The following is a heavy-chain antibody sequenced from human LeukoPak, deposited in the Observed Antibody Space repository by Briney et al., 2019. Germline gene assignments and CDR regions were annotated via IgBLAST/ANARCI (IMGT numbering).Heavy chain of an antibody. CDR3: AREATVTTAWGY. V-gene: IGHV1-2*02. CDR1: GYTFTDYY. J-gene: IGHJ4*02. D-gene: IGHD4-17*01. Sequence: ASVKVSCKACGYTFTDYYIHWVRQAPGQGLEWMGWINPNSGGTNYAQKFQGRVTMTRDTSISTAYMELSRLRSDDTAVYYCAREATVTTAWGYWGQGTLVTVSS. CDR2: INPNSGGT.